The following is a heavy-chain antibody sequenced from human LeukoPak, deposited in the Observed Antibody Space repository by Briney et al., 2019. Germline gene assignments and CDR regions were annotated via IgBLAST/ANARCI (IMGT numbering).Heavy chain of an antibody. CDR3: ARRAYSYGDFDY. Sequence: PSETLSLTCTVSGGSISSSSYYWGWIRQPPGKGLEWIGSIYYSGSTNYNPSLKSRVTISVDTSKNQFSLKLSSVTAADTAVYYCARRAYSYGDFDYWGQGTLVTVSS. J-gene: IGHJ4*02. D-gene: IGHD5-18*01. V-gene: IGHV4-39*07. CDR2: IYYSGST. CDR1: GGSISSSSYY.